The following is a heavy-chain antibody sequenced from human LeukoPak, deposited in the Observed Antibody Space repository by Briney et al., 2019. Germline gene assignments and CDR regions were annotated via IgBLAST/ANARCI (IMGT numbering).Heavy chain of an antibody. Sequence: PGGSLRLSCAASGLSFSSYAMSWVRQAPGKGLEWVSAISGSGTSTDYADSVKGRFTISRDNSQNTLYLQMNSLRAEYTAVYYCAKDYVSGDGYWDFDYWGQGTLGTVSS. CDR3: AKDYVSGDGYWDFDY. J-gene: IGHJ4*02. CDR2: ISGSGTST. V-gene: IGHV3-23*01. D-gene: IGHD5-24*01. CDR1: GLSFSSYA.